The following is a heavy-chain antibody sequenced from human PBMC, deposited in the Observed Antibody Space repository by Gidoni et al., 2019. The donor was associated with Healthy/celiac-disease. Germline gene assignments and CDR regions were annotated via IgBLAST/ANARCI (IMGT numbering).Heavy chain of an antibody. CDR1: GFTFSSYA. J-gene: IGHJ4*02. CDR3: ARGAVTIFGVVIMRGGYYFDY. Sequence: EVQLLESGGGLVQPGGSLRLSCAASGFTFSSYAMSWVRHAPGKGLGVVQAIRGSGGRTYYADSVKGRFTISRDNSKNTLYLQMNSLRAEDTAVYYCARGAVTIFGVVIMRGGYYFDYWGQGTLVTVSS. V-gene: IGHV3-23*01. CDR2: IRGSGGRT. D-gene: IGHD3-3*01.